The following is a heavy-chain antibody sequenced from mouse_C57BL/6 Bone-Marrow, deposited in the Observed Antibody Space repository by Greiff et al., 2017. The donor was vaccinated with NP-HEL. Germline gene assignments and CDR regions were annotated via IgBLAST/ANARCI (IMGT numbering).Heavy chain of an antibody. CDR2: IDPSDSYT. Sequence: QVQLQQPGAELVMPGASVKLSCKASGYTFTSYWMHWVKQRPGQGLEWIGEIDPSDSYTNYNQKFKGKSTLTVDKSSSTAYMQLSSLTSEDAAVYYWERGGGDGAWFAYWGQGTLVTVSA. V-gene: IGHV1-69*01. CDR3: ERGGGDGAWFAY. CDR1: GYTFTSYW. J-gene: IGHJ3*01. D-gene: IGHD1-1*02.